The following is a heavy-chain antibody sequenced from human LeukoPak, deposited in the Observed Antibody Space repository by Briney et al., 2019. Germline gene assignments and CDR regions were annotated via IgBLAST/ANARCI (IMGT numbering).Heavy chain of an antibody. CDR2: INPSGGST. J-gene: IGHJ5*02. D-gene: IGHD3-10*01. V-gene: IGHV1-46*01. Sequence: ASVKVSCKASGYTFTSYGISWVRQAPGQGLEWMGIINPSGGSTSYAQKFQGRVTMTRDTSTSTVYMELSSLRSEDTAVYYCARDREVITMVRGVMKGWFDPWGQGTLVTVSS. CDR3: ARDREVITMVRGVMKGWFDP. CDR1: GYTFTSYG.